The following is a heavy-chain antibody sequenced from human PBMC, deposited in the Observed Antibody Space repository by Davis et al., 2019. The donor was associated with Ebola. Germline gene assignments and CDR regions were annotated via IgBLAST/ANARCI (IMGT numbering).Heavy chain of an antibody. CDR2: INHSGST. Sequence: MPSETLSLTCAVYGGSFSGYYWSWIRQPPGKGLEWIGEINHSGSTNYNPSLKSRVTISVDTSKNQFSLKLSSVTAADTAVYNCARGIYGDPLKDFDYWGQGTLVTVSS. CDR1: GGSFSGYY. D-gene: IGHD4-17*01. V-gene: IGHV4-34*01. CDR3: ARGIYGDPLKDFDY. J-gene: IGHJ4*02.